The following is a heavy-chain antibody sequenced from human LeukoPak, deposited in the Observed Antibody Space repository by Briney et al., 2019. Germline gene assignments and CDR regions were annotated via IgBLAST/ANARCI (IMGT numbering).Heavy chain of an antibody. Sequence: MTSETLSLTCFVSGGSITRGGDYWGWIRQPPGKGLEWIGSIYYSGSTYYNPSLKSRVTISVDTSKNQFSLKLSSVTAADTAVYYCARLAVAGTRSAYDGSYWGQGTLVTVSS. CDR2: IYYSGST. D-gene: IGHD6-19*01. CDR3: ARLAVAGTRSAYDGSY. CDR1: GGSITRGGDY. J-gene: IGHJ4*02. V-gene: IGHV4-39*01.